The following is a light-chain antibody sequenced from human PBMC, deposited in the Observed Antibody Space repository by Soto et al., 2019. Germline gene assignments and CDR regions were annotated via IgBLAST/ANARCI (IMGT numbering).Light chain of an antibody. CDR3: QQYGRSSLLYI. V-gene: IGKV3-20*01. CDR1: QSVTSNF. Sequence: ENVLTQSPGTLSLSPGERATLSCRASQSVTSNFLAWYQQKPGQAPRLLIYGASTRASGVPDRFSGCGSGTDFTLTITGMEPKNFAVYYCQQYGRSSLLYIFGQGTKL. J-gene: IGKJ2*01. CDR2: GAS.